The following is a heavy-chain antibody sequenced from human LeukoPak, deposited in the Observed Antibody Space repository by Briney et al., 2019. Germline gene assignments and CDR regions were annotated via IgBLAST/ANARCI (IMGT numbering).Heavy chain of an antibody. J-gene: IGHJ4*02. Sequence: SETLSLTCTVSGGSISSSSYYWGWIRQPPGKGLEWIGSIYYSGSTYYNPSLKSRVTISVDTPKNQFSLKLSSVTAADTAVYYCARHDGSSSSFDYWGQGTLVTVSS. D-gene: IGHD6-13*01. CDR1: GGSISSSSYY. CDR2: IYYSGST. CDR3: ARHDGSSSSFDY. V-gene: IGHV4-39*01.